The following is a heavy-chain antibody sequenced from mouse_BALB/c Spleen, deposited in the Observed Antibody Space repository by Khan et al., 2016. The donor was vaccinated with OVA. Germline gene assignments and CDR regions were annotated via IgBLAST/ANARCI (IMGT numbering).Heavy chain of an antibody. Sequence: EVKLEVSGPGLVKPSQSLSLTCTVTGYSITSDYAWNWIRQFPGNKLEWMGYISSSGSTNYNPALKSRISITRDTSKNQFFLQLNSVTTEDTVTYYCARDGSRYNYAMDYWGQGTSVTVSS. CDR2: ISSSGST. CDR3: ARDGSRYNYAMDY. CDR1: GYSITSDYA. V-gene: IGHV3-2*02. J-gene: IGHJ4*01. D-gene: IGHD2-3*01.